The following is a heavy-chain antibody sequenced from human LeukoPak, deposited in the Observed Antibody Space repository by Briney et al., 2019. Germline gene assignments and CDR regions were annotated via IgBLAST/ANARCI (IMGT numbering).Heavy chain of an antibody. D-gene: IGHD6-13*01. V-gene: IGHV3-23*01. CDR3: AKTSGYSNTWYEV. Sequence: GGSLRLSCAASGFTFRSYAMSWVRQAPGKGLEWVSGIGDSGSRTYYADSVKGRFTISRDNSKNMLYLQLNSLRAEDTAMYYCAKTSGYSNTWYEVWGQGTLVTASS. J-gene: IGHJ4*02. CDR2: IGDSGSRT. CDR1: GFTFRSYA.